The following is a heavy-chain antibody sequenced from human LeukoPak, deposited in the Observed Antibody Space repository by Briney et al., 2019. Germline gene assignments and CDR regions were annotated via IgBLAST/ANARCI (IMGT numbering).Heavy chain of an antibody. D-gene: IGHD4-17*01. CDR3: TKDPNGDYIGAFDP. V-gene: IGHV3-23*01. CDR2: IIGGHYAT. J-gene: IGHJ5*02. Sequence: GGSLRHSSAASGFSLSSFATTCVRPAPRKGLGWVSSIIGGHYATYNTDSVKGPFTISRDNAKSTLYLQMNSLRADDTAIYYCTKDPNGDYIGAFDPWGQGTLFTVSS. CDR1: GFSLSSFA.